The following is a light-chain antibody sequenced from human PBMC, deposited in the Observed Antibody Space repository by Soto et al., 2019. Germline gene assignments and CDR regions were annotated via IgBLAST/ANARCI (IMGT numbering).Light chain of an antibody. CDR2: GAS. CDR1: QDVGRY. J-gene: IGKJ1*01. Sequence: AIRMTQSPSSLSASAGDRVAIACRASQDVGRYLAGYQQKPGQAHKLLIYGASTLQSGDPSRFSGGGSGTDFTLTISCLQSEDFATYYCQHYKNYPWTFGQGTKVEIK. V-gene: IGKV1-8*01. CDR3: QHYKNYPWT.